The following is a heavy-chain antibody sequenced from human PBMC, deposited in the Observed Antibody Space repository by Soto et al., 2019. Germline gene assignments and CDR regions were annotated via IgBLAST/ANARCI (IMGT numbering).Heavy chain of an antibody. Sequence: PGGSLRLSCAASGFTFSSYGMHWVRQAPGKGLEWVAVIWYDGSNKYYADSVKGRFTISRDNSKNTLYLQMNSLRAEDTAVYYCARVGRYFAWLFSFDYWGQGTLVTVSS. J-gene: IGHJ4*02. CDR1: GFTFSSYG. D-gene: IGHD3-9*01. V-gene: IGHV3-33*01. CDR3: ARVGRYFAWLFSFDY. CDR2: IWYDGSNK.